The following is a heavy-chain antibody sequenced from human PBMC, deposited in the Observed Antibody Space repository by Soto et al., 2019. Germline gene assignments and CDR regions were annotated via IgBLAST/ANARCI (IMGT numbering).Heavy chain of an antibody. Sequence: GESLKISCKGSGDSFTTDWIGWVRQMPGKGLEWMGIIYPGDSDTRYSPSFQGQVTISADKSISTAYLQWSSLKASDTAMYYCARHLLQNWFDPWGQGTLVTVSS. CDR3: ARHLLQNWFDP. CDR1: GDSFTTDW. J-gene: IGHJ5*02. V-gene: IGHV5-51*01. D-gene: IGHD3-22*01. CDR2: IYPGDSDT.